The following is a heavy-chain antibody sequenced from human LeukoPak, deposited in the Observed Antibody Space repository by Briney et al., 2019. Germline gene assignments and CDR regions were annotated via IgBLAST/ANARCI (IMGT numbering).Heavy chain of an antibody. CDR1: GGSVSSSSYY. J-gene: IGHJ5*02. D-gene: IGHD2-2*01. CDR2: IYYSGST. CDR3: ARRGPNCSTTGCHRWFDP. V-gene: IGHV4-39*01. Sequence: SETLSLTCTVSGGSVSSSSYYWGWIRQPPGKGLEWIGSIYYSGSTYYNPSLKSRVTISVDTSKNQFSLKLSSVTAADTGVYFCARRGPNCSTTGCHRWFDPWGQGTLVTVSS.